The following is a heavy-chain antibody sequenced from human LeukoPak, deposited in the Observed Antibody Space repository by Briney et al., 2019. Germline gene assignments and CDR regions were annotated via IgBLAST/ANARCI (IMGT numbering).Heavy chain of an antibody. V-gene: IGHV3-30*02. CDR1: RSTFSSYG. CDR3: AELGITMIGGV. Sequence: TGGSLRLSCAASRSTFSSYGMHWVRQAPGKGLEWVAFIGYDGSNKYYGDSVKGRFTIYRDNSKNTMYLQMNSLRAEDTAVYYCAELGITMIGGVWGKGTTVTISS. CDR2: IGYDGSNK. J-gene: IGHJ6*04. D-gene: IGHD3-10*02.